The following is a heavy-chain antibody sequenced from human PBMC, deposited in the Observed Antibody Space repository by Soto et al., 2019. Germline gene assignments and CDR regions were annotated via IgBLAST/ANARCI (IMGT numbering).Heavy chain of an antibody. V-gene: IGHV3-7*05. CDR2: INQDGSEK. Sequence: EVQLVESGGGVVQPGGSLRLSCGASGFTFRTYWLSWVRQVPGKGLEWVANINQDGSEKNYVDSVKGRFTISRDNAKKSLYLQMSSLRAEDTALYYCARDGSSSWYSYDYHGMDVWGQGTTVTVSS. CDR3: ARDGSSSWYSYDYHGMDV. D-gene: IGHD6-13*01. CDR1: GFTFRTYW. J-gene: IGHJ6*02.